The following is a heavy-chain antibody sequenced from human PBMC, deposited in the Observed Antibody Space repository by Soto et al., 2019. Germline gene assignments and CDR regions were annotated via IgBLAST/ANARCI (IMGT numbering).Heavy chain of an antibody. CDR1: GFTFSSYS. V-gene: IGHV3-48*02. D-gene: IGHD6-19*01. CDR2: ISSSSSTI. Sequence: LRLSCAASGFTFSSYSMNWVRQAPGKGLEWVSYISSSSSTIYYADSVKGRFTISRDNAKNSLYLQMNSLRDEDTAVYYCAKGGRQWLVTSVFNYWGQGALVTVSS. CDR3: AKGGRQWLVTSVFNY. J-gene: IGHJ4*02.